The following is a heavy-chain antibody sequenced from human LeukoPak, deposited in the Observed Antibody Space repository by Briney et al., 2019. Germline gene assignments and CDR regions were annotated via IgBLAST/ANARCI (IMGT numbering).Heavy chain of an antibody. J-gene: IGHJ6*02. CDR3: ARELVPAATNGMDV. CDR2: MTPNSGNT. D-gene: IGHD2-2*01. CDR1: GYTFTSYD. V-gene: IGHV1-8*01. Sequence: ASVKVSCKASGYTFTSYDINWVRQATGQGLEWMGWMTPNSGNTGYAQKFQGRVTMTRNTSISTAYMELSSLRSEDTAVYYCARELVPAATNGMDVWGQGTTVTVSS.